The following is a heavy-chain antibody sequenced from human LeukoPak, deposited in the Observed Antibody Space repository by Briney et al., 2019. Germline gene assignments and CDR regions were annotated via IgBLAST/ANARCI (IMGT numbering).Heavy chain of an antibody. CDR3: ARDPSTLIVGALFDY. Sequence: PGRSLRLSCAASGFTFSSYAMHWVRQAPGKGXXXXXXXSCDGSNKYYADSVKGRFTISRDNSKNTLYLQMNSLRAEDTAVYYCARDPSTLIVGALFDYWGQGTLVTVSS. D-gene: IGHD1-26*01. CDR1: GFTFSSYA. J-gene: IGHJ4*02. CDR2: XSCDGSNK. V-gene: IGHV3-30-3*01.